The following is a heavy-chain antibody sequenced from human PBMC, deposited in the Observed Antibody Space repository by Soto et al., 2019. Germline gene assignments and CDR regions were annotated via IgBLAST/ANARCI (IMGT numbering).Heavy chain of an antibody. V-gene: IGHV4-59*01. Sequence: QVQLQESGPGLVKPSETLSLTCTVSGGSISSYYWSWIRQPPGKGLEWIGYIYYSGSTNYNPSLKSRVTISVDTSKNQFSLKLSSVTAADTAVYYFARLLFGAANWFDPWGQGTLVTVSS. CDR3: ARLLFGAANWFDP. CDR2: IYYSGST. D-gene: IGHD3-10*01. CDR1: GGSISSYY. J-gene: IGHJ5*02.